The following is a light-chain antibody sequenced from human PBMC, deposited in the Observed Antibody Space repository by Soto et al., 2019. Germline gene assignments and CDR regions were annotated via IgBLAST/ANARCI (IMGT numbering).Light chain of an antibody. Sequence: EIVLTQSPGTLSLSPGERATLPCRASQSVSSFYLAWYQQKPGQAPRLLIYSTSSRATGIPDRFSGSGSGTDFTLTISRLEPEDFAVYYCQLYGTSFTFGPGTKVDIK. V-gene: IGKV3-20*01. CDR3: QLYGTSFT. CDR2: STS. J-gene: IGKJ3*01. CDR1: QSVSSFY.